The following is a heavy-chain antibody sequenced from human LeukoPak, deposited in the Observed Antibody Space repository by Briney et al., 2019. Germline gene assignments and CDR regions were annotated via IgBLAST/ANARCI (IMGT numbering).Heavy chain of an antibody. CDR1: GGSISSSSYY. Sequence: SETLSLTCTVSGGSISSSSYYWGWIRQPPGKGLEWIGSIYHSGSTYYNSSLKSRVSISVDTSKNQFSLKLSSVTSADTAVYYCARISAYWGQGTLVTVSS. CDR3: ARISAY. CDR2: IYHSGST. V-gene: IGHV4-39*07. J-gene: IGHJ4*02. D-gene: IGHD1-26*01.